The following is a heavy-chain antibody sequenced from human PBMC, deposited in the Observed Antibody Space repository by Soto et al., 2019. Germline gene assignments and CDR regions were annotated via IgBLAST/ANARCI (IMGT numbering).Heavy chain of an antibody. CDR3: ARARVYATGPLDF. CDR1: GFTFTSYT. J-gene: IGHJ4*02. Sequence: WGSLRLSCSASGFTFTSYTMNWCRQAPGKGLEWVSSISSSSDYIYYADSMKGRVTISRDNAKNSLFLDMNSLTGEDTAVYYCARARVYATGPLDFWGQGTLVTVSS. V-gene: IGHV3-21*06. D-gene: IGHD6-13*01. CDR2: ISSSSDYI.